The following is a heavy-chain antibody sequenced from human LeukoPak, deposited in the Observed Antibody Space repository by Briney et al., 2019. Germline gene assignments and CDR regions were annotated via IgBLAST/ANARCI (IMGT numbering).Heavy chain of an antibody. CDR2: MSPNSGDT. Sequence: ASVKVSCKASGYTFTSYDFNWVRQATGQRPEWMGWMSPNSGDTGYAQKLQDRVTMTRNTSISTAYMELSSLRSDDTAVYYCARGPPNWGYDYWGPGTLVTVSS. CDR1: GYTFTSYD. J-gene: IGHJ4*02. V-gene: IGHV1-8*01. CDR3: ARGPPNWGYDY. D-gene: IGHD7-27*01.